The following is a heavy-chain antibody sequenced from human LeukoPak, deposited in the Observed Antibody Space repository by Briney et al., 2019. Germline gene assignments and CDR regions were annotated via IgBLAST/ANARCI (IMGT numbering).Heavy chain of an antibody. Sequence: GGSLRLSCAASGFTFSSYTMNWVRQAPGKGLEWVSSISSSSSYIYYADSVKGRFTISRDNAKNSLYLQMNSLRAEDTAVYYCARASYYDSSGYYYWGQGTLVTVSS. V-gene: IGHV3-21*01. CDR3: ARASYYDSSGYYY. J-gene: IGHJ4*02. D-gene: IGHD3-22*01. CDR2: ISSSSSYI. CDR1: GFTFSSYT.